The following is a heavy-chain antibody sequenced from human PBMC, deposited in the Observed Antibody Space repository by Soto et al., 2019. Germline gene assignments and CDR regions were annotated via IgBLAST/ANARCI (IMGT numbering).Heavy chain of an antibody. V-gene: IGHV4-34*01. CDR3: ARGRGTMSF. CDR1: GGSFSGYY. D-gene: IGHD3-10*02. J-gene: IGHJ4*02. CDR2: INHSGST. Sequence: SETLSLTCAVYGGSFSGYYWSWIRQPPGKGLEWIGEINHSGSTNYNPSLKSRVTISVDTSKNQFSLKLSSVTAADTAVYYCARGRGTMSFWGQGTLLTVSS.